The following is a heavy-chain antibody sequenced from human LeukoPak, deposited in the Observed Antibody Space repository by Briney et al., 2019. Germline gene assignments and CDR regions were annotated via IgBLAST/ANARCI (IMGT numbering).Heavy chain of an antibody. CDR3: AMSSGGQHYFDY. D-gene: IGHD2-15*01. Sequence: GGALRLYCASSGFTFISYGMHWVRQAPGKGLEGVAVIWYDGSKIYYADSVKGRFPISRDNSKNTLYLQMNSLRAEDTAVYYCAMSSGGQHYFDYWGQGTLVTVSS. V-gene: IGHV3-33*01. J-gene: IGHJ4*02. CDR2: IWYDGSKI. CDR1: GFTFISYG.